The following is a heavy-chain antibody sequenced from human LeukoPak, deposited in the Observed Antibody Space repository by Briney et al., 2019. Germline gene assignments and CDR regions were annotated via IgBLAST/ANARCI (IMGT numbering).Heavy chain of an antibody. CDR1: GVSINTCCYY. J-gene: IGHJ4*02. Sequence: SETLCLTCDVSGVSINTCCYYWTWIRQPPGKGLEWIGYKYYSGSTRYNSSLRSRLTISLDSSKNQFSLRLTSVTAADTAVYYCARGRSYGFDFDSWGPGTLVIVSS. CDR3: ARGRSYGFDFDS. CDR2: KYYSGST. V-gene: IGHV4-61*01. D-gene: IGHD5-18*01.